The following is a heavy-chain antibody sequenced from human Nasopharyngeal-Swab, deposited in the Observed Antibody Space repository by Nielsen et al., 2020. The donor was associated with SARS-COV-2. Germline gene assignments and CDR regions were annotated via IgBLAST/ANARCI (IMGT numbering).Heavy chain of an antibody. D-gene: IGHD2-2*03. CDR3: ARVPRVDIVVVPAAYEVWFDP. V-gene: IGHV4-59*12. J-gene: IGHJ5*02. CDR2: IYYSGST. Sequence: SETLSLTCTVSGGSISSYYWSWIRQPPGKGLEWIGYIYYSGSTNYNPSLKSRVTISVDTSKNQFSLKLSSVTAADTAVYYCARVPRVDIVVVPAAYEVWFDPWGQGTLVTVSS. CDR1: GGSISSYY.